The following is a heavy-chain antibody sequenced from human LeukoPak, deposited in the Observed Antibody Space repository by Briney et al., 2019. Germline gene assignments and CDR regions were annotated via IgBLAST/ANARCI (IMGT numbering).Heavy chain of an antibody. D-gene: IGHD2-21*02. CDR3: VVVTAHIDCDY. Sequence: VASVKVSCKASGYTFTGYYMHWVRQAPGQGLEWMGWINPNSGGTNYAQKFQGRVTMTRDTSISTAYMELSRLRSHDTAVYYCVVVTAHIDCDYWGQGTLVTVSS. CDR1: GYTFTGYY. CDR2: INPNSGGT. J-gene: IGHJ4*02. V-gene: IGHV1-2*02.